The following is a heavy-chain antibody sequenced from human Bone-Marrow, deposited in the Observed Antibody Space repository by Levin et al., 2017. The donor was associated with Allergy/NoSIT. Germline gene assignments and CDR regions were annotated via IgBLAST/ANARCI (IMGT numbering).Heavy chain of an antibody. V-gene: IGHV3-7*01. D-gene: IGHD6-25*01. J-gene: IGHJ6*02. CDR3: AREVGGSGDYGLDV. Sequence: QAGESLKISCAASGFTFSSYWMTWVRQAPGKGLECVANIKQDGSEKYYVDSVKGRFTISRDNAKNSLFLQMNSLRVEDTALYYCAREVGGSGDYGLDVWGLGTTVTVSS. CDR2: IKQDGSEK. CDR1: GFTFSSYW.